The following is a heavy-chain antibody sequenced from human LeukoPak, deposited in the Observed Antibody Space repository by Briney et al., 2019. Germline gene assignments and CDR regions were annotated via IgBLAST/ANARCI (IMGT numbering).Heavy chain of an antibody. CDR2: IYYSGST. CDR3: ARGALRYFDWLKKDYYYMDV. Sequence: PSETLSLTCTVSGGSISSYYWSWIRQPPGKGLEWIGYIYYSGSTNYNPSLKSRVTISVKTSKNQFSLKLSSVTAADTAVYYCARGALRYFDWLKKDYYYMDVWGKGTTVTISS. CDR1: GGSISSYY. V-gene: IGHV4-59*01. J-gene: IGHJ6*03. D-gene: IGHD3-9*01.